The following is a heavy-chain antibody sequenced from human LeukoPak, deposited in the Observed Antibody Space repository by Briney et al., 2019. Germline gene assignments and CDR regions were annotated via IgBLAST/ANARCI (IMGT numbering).Heavy chain of an antibody. CDR2: ISAYNGNT. Sequence: GASVKVSCKASGYTFTSYGISWVRQAPGQGLEWMGWISAYNGNTNYAQKLQGRVTMTTDTSTSTAYMELRSLRSDDTAVYYCARGGRSGSYLSDAFDIWGQGTMVTVSS. CDR1: GYTFTSYG. J-gene: IGHJ3*02. D-gene: IGHD1-26*01. CDR3: ARGGRSGSYLSDAFDI. V-gene: IGHV1-18*01.